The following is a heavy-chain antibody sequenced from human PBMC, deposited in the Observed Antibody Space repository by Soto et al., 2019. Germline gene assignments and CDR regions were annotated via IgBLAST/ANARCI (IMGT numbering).Heavy chain of an antibody. V-gene: IGHV5-51*01. Sequence: GESLKISCKGSGYSFTSYWIGWVRQMPGKGLEWMGIIYPGDSDTRYSPSFQGQVTMTRDTSISTAYMELSRLRSDDTAVYYCVTGGPIVVVPAAIPDYYYGMDVWGQGTTVTVSS. D-gene: IGHD2-2*02. CDR3: VTGGPIVVVPAAIPDYYYGMDV. CDR2: IYPGDSDT. CDR1: GYSFTSYW. J-gene: IGHJ6*02.